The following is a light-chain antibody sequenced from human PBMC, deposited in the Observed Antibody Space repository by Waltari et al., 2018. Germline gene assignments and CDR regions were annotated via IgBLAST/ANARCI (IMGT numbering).Light chain of an antibody. J-gene: IGLJ2*01. CDR1: SSDVGGYNY. CDR3: SSYTSSSTLV. Sequence: QSALTQPASVSGSPGQSITISCTGTSSDVGGYNYVSWYQQHPGKAPKLMIYEVRNRPSGVSNRFSGSNSGNTASLTISGLQAEDAADYYCSSYTSSSTLVFGGGTKLTVL. CDR2: EVR. V-gene: IGLV2-14*01.